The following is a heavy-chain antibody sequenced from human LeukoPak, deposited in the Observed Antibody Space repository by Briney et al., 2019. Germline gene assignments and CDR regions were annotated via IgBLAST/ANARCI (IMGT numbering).Heavy chain of an antibody. Sequence: GGSLRLSCAASGFTFSSYAMHWVRQAPGKGLEWVAVISYDGSNKYYADSVKGRFTISRDNSKNTLYLQMNSLRAEDTVVYYCARVGGDTAMDNVDYWGQGTLVTVSS. CDR1: GFTFSSYA. CDR3: ARVGGDTAMDNVDY. J-gene: IGHJ4*02. V-gene: IGHV3-30*04. D-gene: IGHD5-18*01. CDR2: ISYDGSNK.